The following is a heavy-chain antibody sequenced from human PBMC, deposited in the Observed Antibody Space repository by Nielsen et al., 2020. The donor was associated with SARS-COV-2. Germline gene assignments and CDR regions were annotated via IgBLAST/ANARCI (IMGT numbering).Heavy chain of an antibody. Sequence: GESLKISCAASGFTFSDYYMNWIRQAPGKGLEWVSYISISGDIIYYTDSVKGRFTISRDNAKNSLYLQMNSLRTGDTAVYYCARSNGPRWPFDYWGQGTLVTVSS. J-gene: IGHJ4*02. V-gene: IGHV3-11*01. CDR3: ARSNGPRWPFDY. CDR1: GFTFSDYY. D-gene: IGHD2-8*01. CDR2: ISISGDII.